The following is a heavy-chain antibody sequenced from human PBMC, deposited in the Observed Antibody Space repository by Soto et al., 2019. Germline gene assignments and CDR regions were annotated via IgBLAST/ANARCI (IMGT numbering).Heavy chain of an antibody. J-gene: IGHJ6*02. V-gene: IGHV3-13*05. D-gene: IGHD2-15*01. Sequence: EVQLVESGGGVVRPGGSLRLSWAASGFTFSTNDMHWVRQATGKVLEWVSAMGSADDPYYTGSVKGRFTISRENAKNSLYLQMNSLRAGDTAVYYCARAYSGRLPRRADYYYAMDVWGQGTTVTVSS. CDR1: GFTFSTND. CDR2: MGSADDP. CDR3: ARAYSGRLPRRADYYYAMDV.